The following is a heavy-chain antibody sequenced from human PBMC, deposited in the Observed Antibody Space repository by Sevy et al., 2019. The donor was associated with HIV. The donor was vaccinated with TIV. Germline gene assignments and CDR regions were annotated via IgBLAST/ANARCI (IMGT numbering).Heavy chain of an antibody. V-gene: IGHV3-49*04. CDR1: GFTFGDYA. D-gene: IGHD2-21*01. Sequence: GGSLRLSCTASGFTFGDYAMSWVRQAPGKGLEWVGFIRSIAYGGTTEYAASVKGRFTISRDDSKSIAYLQMNSLKTXXXXXXXXXXXXXXYSANFDYWGQGTLVTVSS. CDR2: IRSIAYGGTT. J-gene: IGHJ4*02. CDR3: XXXXXXYSANFDY.